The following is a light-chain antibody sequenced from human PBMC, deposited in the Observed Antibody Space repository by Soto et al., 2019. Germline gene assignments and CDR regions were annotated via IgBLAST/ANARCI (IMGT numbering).Light chain of an antibody. CDR2: RAS. V-gene: IGKV1-12*01. CDR3: LQGYTFPRT. J-gene: IGKJ1*01. Sequence: DIPMTRSPSSVSASVGDRVTITCRASQGIGGRLAWFQQKPGKAPQLLIYRASTLLSGVPSRFSGSGSGADFILPINSLQPEDFATYYCLQGYTFPRTFGQGNKVEIK. CDR1: QGIGGR.